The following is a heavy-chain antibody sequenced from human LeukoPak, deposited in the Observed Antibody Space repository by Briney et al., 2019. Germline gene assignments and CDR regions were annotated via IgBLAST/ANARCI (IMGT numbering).Heavy chain of an antibody. CDR3: ARGHARGSGSHNTNWFDP. CDR1: GGSFSGYY. V-gene: IGHV4-34*01. J-gene: IGHJ5*02. CDR2: INHSGST. Sequence: SETLSLTCAVYGGSFSGYYWSWTRQPPGKGLEWIGEINHSGSTNYNPSLKSRVTISVDTSKNQFSLKLSSVTAADTAVYYCARGHARGSGSHNTNWFDPWGQGTLVTVSS. D-gene: IGHD3-10*01.